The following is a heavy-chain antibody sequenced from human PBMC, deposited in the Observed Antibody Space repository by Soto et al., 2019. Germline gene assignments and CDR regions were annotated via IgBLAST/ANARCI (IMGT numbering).Heavy chain of an antibody. V-gene: IGHV1-8*01. Sequence: QVQLVQSGAEVKKPGASVKVSCKASGYTFTSYDINWVRQATGQGLEWMGWMNPNSANTGYAQKFQGRVTMTRNTSVSTAYMELSSRSAEDTAVYDCAREGVRGMDVWGQGNTVTVSS. CDR1: GYTFTSYD. D-gene: IGHD3-16*01. CDR3: AREGVRGMDV. CDR2: MNPNSANT. J-gene: IGHJ6*02.